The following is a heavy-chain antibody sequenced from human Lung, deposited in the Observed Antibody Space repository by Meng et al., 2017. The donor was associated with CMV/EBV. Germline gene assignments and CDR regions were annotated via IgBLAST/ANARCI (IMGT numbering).Heavy chain of an antibody. Sequence: QVQLRESGPALVKPSETLLLTCAVSGASITNHNWWAWVRQPPGKGLEWIGEIPHRGSSAYNPSLKSRVSMSIDKSKNQFSLKLTSVTAADTAVYHCLRRSGGSVWGQGTLVTVSS. D-gene: IGHD3-10*01. V-gene: IGHV4-4*02. CDR2: IPHRGSS. J-gene: IGHJ1*01. CDR1: GASITNHNW. CDR3: LRRSGGSV.